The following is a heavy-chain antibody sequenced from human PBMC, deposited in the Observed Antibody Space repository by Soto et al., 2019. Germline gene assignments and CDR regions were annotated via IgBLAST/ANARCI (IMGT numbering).Heavy chain of an antibody. J-gene: IGHJ5*02. D-gene: IGHD6-19*01. CDR3: ARGRGRYSSGWSWFDP. CDR2: IFQSGST. CDR1: GGTIRSPDW. V-gene: IGHV4-4*02. Sequence: KASETLSLTCGVSGGTIRSPDWWTWVRQPPGKGLEWIGEIFQSGSTNYTPSLASRVTISVDKSKNQFSLTLTSVTAADTAVYFCARGRGRYSSGWSWFDPWGQGTLVTVSS.